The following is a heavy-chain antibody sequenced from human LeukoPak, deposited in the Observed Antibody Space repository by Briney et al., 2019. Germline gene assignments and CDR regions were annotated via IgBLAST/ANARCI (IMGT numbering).Heavy chain of an antibody. J-gene: IGHJ3*02. CDR1: GFTFSDYW. Sequence: GGSLRLSCAASGFTFSDYWMHWVRQAPGKGLVWVSRISDDGSSTSYADSVKGRFTISRDNAKNSLYLQMNSLRAEDTAVYYCARAADSYAFDIWGQGTMVTVSS. CDR3: ARAADSYAFDI. V-gene: IGHV3-74*01. D-gene: IGHD6-25*01. CDR2: ISDDGSST.